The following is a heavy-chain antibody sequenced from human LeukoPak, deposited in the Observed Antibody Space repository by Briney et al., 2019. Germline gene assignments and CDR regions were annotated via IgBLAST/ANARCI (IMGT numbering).Heavy chain of an antibody. V-gene: IGHV1-69*17. J-gene: IGHJ4*02. Sequence: SVKVSCKASGGTFISYAISWVRQAPGQGLEWMGGIIPIFGIANYAQKFQGRVTITADKSTSTAYMELSSLRSEDTAVYYCARDPSTTVVNELDYWGQGTLVTVSS. CDR3: ARDPSTTVVNELDY. CDR2: IIPIFGIA. CDR1: GGTFISYA. D-gene: IGHD4-23*01.